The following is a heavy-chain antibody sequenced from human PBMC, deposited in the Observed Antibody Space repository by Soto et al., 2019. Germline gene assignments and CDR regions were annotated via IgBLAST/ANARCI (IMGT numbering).Heavy chain of an antibody. D-gene: IGHD3-16*02. J-gene: IGHJ4*02. V-gene: IGHV1-3*01. Sequence: QVQFVQSGAEVMKPGASVKVSCKASGYTFSDYAVHWVRQAPGQRPEWMGWINAGNGNTKYSQKLQGRVTITRDRSASTAYLELSILTSEDTALYYCTSSSVRPSGGIIGPFDYWGQGTLVTVSA. CDR1: GYTFSDYA. CDR2: INAGNGNT. CDR3: TSSSVRPSGGIIGPFDY.